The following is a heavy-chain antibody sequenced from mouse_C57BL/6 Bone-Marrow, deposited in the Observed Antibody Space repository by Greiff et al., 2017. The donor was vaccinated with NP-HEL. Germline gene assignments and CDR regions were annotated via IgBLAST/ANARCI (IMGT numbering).Heavy chain of an antibody. V-gene: IGHV6-6*01. CDR3: TLYFDY. CDR1: GFTFSDAW. CDR2: IRNKANNHAT. Sequence: EVMLVESGGGLVQPGGSMKLSCAASGFTFSDAWMDWVRQSPEKGLEWVAEIRNKANNHATSYAESVQGRFTISSDDSKSSVYQQINSLRAEDTGIYYCTLYFDYWGKGTTLTVSS. J-gene: IGHJ2*01.